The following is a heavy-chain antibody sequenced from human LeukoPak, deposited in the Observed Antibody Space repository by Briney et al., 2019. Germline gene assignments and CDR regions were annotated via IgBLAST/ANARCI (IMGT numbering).Heavy chain of an antibody. CDR3: ARPCITATADAFDI. J-gene: IGHJ3*02. D-gene: IGHD1-7*01. V-gene: IGHV3-53*01. CDR1: GFTVSSNY. CDR2: IYSGGST. Sequence: GGSLRLSCAASGFTVSSNYMSWVRQAPGKGLEWVSVIYSGGSTYYADSVKGRFTISRDNSKNTLYLQMNSLRAEDTAVYYCARPCITATADAFDIWGQGTMVTVSS.